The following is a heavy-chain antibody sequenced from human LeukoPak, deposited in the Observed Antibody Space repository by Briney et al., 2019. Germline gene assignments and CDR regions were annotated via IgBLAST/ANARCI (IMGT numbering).Heavy chain of an antibody. Sequence: SETLSLTCTVSGGSISSGGYYWSWIRRHPGKGLEWIGYIYYSGSTYYNPSLKSRVTISVDTSKNQFSLKLSSVTAADTAVYYCARAGLYYYDSSGYSHLPYYFDYWGQGTLVTVSS. CDR3: ARAGLYYYDSSGYSHLPYYFDY. CDR1: GGSISSGGYY. D-gene: IGHD3-22*01. J-gene: IGHJ4*02. CDR2: IYYSGST. V-gene: IGHV4-31*03.